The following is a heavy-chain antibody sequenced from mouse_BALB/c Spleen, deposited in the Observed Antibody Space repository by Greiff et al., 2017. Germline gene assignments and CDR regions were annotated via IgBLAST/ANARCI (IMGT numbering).Heavy chain of an antibody. CDR2: ISYDGSN. Sequence: ESGPGLVKPSQSLSLTCSVTGYSITSGYYWNWIRQFPGNKLEWMGYISYDGSNNYNPSLKNRISITRDTSKNQFFLKLNSVTTEDTATYYCARRDYYGNPWFAYWGQGTLVTVSA. V-gene: IGHV3-6*02. CDR3: ARRDYYGNPWFAY. CDR1: GYSITSGYY. J-gene: IGHJ3*01. D-gene: IGHD2-1*01.